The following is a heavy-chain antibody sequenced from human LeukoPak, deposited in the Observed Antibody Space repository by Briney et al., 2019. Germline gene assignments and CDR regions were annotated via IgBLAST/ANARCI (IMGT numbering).Heavy chain of an antibody. CDR3: ARGGWGIAAAGTKKVLDY. CDR1: GGTFSSYA. J-gene: IGHJ4*02. D-gene: IGHD6-13*01. Sequence: SVKVSCKASGGTFSSYAISWVRQAPEQGLEWMGGIIPIFGTTTYTQKFQGRVTITADESTSTAYMELSSLRSEDTAVYYCARGGWGIAAAGTKKVLDYWGQGTLVTVSS. V-gene: IGHV1-69*13. CDR2: IIPIFGTT.